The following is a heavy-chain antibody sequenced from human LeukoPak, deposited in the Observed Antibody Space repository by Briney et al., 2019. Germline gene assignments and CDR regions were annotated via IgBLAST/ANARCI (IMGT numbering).Heavy chain of an antibody. CDR2: INPNSGGT. D-gene: IGHD6-13*01. V-gene: IGHV1-2*02. Sequence: GASVKVSCKASGGTFSSYAISWVRQAPGQGLEWMGWINPNSGGTNYAQKFQGRVTMTRDTSISTAYMELSRLRSDDTAVYYCARDPSSSWYGGYWGQGTLVTVSS. CDR3: ARDPSSSWYGGY. CDR1: GGTFSSYA. J-gene: IGHJ4*02.